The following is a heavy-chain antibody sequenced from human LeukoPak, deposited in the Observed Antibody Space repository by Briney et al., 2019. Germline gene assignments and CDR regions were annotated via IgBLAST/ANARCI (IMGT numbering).Heavy chain of an antibody. V-gene: IGHV4-34*01. J-gene: IGHJ4*02. CDR1: GDSISGYH. CDR2: INLIGSS. D-gene: IGHD3-10*01. Sequence: SETLSLTCGVYGDSISGYHWTWIRHPPGKGLGWIGEINLIGSSNYNPSLKIRVTISLDTSKKQFSLRLNSVTAADPAVYYCVRGSWGYGSSSFYYWGQGTLVTVSS. CDR3: VRGSWGYGSSSFYY.